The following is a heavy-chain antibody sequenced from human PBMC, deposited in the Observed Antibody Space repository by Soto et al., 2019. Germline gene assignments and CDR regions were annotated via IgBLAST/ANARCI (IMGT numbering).Heavy chain of an antibody. V-gene: IGHV3-48*02. CDR3: ARDHRLDSSEWYATDASDI. CDR2: ISGSSSTI. J-gene: IGHJ3*02. Sequence: DVQLVESGGGLVQAGGSLRLSCAASGFTFDTYSMNWVRQAPGKGLEGVSYISGSSSTIYYADSVRGRFTISRDNAKNTLYLQMNGLRDEDTAVYYCARDHRLDSSEWYATDASDIWGQGTMVTVSS. CDR1: GFTFDTYS. D-gene: IGHD6-19*01.